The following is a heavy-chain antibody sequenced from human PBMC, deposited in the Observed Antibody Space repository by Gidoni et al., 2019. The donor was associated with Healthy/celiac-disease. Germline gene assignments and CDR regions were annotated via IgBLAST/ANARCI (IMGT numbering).Heavy chain of an antibody. CDR1: GFTFSSSA. J-gene: IGHJ4*02. Sequence: EVQLLDSGGGLVQPVGSLRLSCAASGFTFSSSAMSWVRQDPGKGLEWVLDISGSGGSTYYADSVKGRFTISRDNSKNTLYMQMNSLRAEDTAVYYCGGAAAGSPYFDYWGQGTLVTVSS. D-gene: IGHD6-13*01. CDR2: ISGSGGST. CDR3: GGAAAGSPYFDY. V-gene: IGHV3-23*01.